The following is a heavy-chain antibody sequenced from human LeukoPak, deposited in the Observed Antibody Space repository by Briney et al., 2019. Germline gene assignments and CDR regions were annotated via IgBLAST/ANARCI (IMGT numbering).Heavy chain of an antibody. D-gene: IGHD3-22*01. CDR3: ATLQGGPNYYDSGGRGAFDI. CDR1: GVSISSYY. J-gene: IGHJ3*02. CDR2: IYYSGST. Sequence: SETLSLTCTVSGVSISSYYWSWIRQPPGKGLEWIGYIYYSGSTNYNPSLKSRVTISVDTSKNQFSLKLSSVTAADTAVYYCATLQGGPNYYDSGGRGAFDIWGQGTMVTVSS. V-gene: IGHV4-59*01.